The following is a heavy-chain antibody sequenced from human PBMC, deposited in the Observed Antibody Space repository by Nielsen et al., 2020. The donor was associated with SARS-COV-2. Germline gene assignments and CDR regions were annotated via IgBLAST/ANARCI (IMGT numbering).Heavy chain of an antibody. J-gene: IGHJ5*02. CDR1: GFTFSSYS. D-gene: IGHD6-6*01. CDR2: ISSSSSYI. V-gene: IGHV3-21*01. CDR3: ARSSIAARYNWFDP. Sequence: GESLKISCAASGFTFSSYSMNWVRQAPGKGLEWVSSISSSSSYIYYADSVKGRFTISRDNAKNSLYLQMNSLRAEDTAVYYCARSSIAARYNWFDPWGQGTLVTVSS.